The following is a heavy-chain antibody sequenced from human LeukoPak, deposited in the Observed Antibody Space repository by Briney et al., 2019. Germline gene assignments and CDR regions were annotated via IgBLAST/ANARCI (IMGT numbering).Heavy chain of an antibody. V-gene: IGHV3-30*04. CDR1: GFTFSSYA. CDR2: ISYDGSNK. Sequence: GGPLRLSCAASGFTFSSYAMHWVRQAPGKGLEWVAVISYDGSNKYYADSVKGRFTISRDNAKNSLYLQMNSLRAEDTAVYYCARSEQDYYDSSGYYYWGQGTLVTVSS. CDR3: ARSEQDYYDSSGYYY. D-gene: IGHD3-22*01. J-gene: IGHJ4*02.